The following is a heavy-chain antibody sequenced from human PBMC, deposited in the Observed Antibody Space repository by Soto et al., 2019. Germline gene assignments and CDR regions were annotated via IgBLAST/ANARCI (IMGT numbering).Heavy chain of an antibody. CDR1: GFTFSSYA. CDR3: AKDWVHLNNYYSNGMDV. Sequence: EVQLLESGGGLVQPGGSLRLSCAASGFTFSSYAMTWVRQAPGKGLEWVSAISGSGGSTYYADSVKGRFSISRDNSKNTLYLEMNSLRAEDTAVYYCAKDWVHLNNYYSNGMDVWGQGTTVTVSS. CDR2: ISGSGGST. V-gene: IGHV3-23*01. D-gene: IGHD1-1*01. J-gene: IGHJ6*02.